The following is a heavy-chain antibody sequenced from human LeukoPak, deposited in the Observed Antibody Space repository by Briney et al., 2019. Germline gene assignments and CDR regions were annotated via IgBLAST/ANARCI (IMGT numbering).Heavy chain of an antibody. CDR2: IKSKTDGGTT. CDR3: ARDFDFAFDY. V-gene: IGHV3-15*01. J-gene: IGHJ4*02. CDR1: GFTFSNAW. Sequence: GGSLRLSCAASGFTFSNAWMSWVRQAPGKGLEWVGRIKSKTDGGTTDYAAPVKGRFTISRDDSKNTLYLQMNSLRAEDTAVYYCARDFDFAFDYWGQGTLVTVSS.